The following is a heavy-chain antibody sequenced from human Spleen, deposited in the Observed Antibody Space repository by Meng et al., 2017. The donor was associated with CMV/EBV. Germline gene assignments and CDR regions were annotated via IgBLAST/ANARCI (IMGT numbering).Heavy chain of an antibody. CDR3: AKELGTTTDYYYGMDV. D-gene: IGHD1-26*01. CDR2: ISGTTGIT. CDR1: GFSFKDFA. V-gene: IGHV3-23*01. Sequence: GESLKISCAASGFSFKDFAMNWVRQAPGKGLQWVSSISGTTGITYYADSVKGRFTISRDNSKNTLYLQMNSLRAEDTAVYYCAKELGTTTDYYYGMDVWGQGTTVTVSS. J-gene: IGHJ6*02.